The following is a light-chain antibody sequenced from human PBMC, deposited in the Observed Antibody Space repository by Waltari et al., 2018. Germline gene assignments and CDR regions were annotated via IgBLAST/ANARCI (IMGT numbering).Light chain of an antibody. CDR1: PTFLYGDTNKNY. CDR3: QQYYTTPYT. Sequence: DIVMTQSPDSLAVSLGDSATITCKPSPTFLYGDTNKNYFAWYQQKPGQSPKLLIYWASTRQSWVPDRFSGSGSGTDFTLTVSSLQAEDVAVYYCQQYYTTPYTFGQGTKLEIK. V-gene: IGKV4-1*01. J-gene: IGKJ2*01. CDR2: WAS.